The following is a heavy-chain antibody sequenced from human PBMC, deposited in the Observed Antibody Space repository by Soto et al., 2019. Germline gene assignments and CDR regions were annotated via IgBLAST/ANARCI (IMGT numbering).Heavy chain of an antibody. CDR3: ARAYTGRLPRRADYYYAMDV. Sequence: PGGSLRRSCVASGFSFSYYDMHWGREVPGRGLEWVSAIGAARDPYYLGSVKGRFSISRENAKNSVYLQMNDLRAGDSAVYYCARAYTGRLPRRADYYYAMDVWGQGTTVTV. J-gene: IGHJ6*02. CDR1: GFSFSYYD. CDR2: IGAARDP. V-gene: IGHV3-13*04. D-gene: IGHD2-2*02.